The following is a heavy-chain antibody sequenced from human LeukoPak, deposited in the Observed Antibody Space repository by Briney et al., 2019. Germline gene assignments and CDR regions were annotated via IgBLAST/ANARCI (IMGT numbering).Heavy chain of an antibody. D-gene: IGHD6-13*01. Sequence: PGCTLRLSVEARGVTYRSNAMWWARQAPGKGLEWVSAISGSGGSTYYADSVKGRFTISRDNSKNTLYLQMNSLRAEDTAVYYCAKVRHLMVAAAGTNWFDPWGQGTLVTVSS. CDR1: GVTYRSNA. CDR3: AKVRHLMVAAAGTNWFDP. J-gene: IGHJ5*02. V-gene: IGHV3-23*01. CDR2: ISGSGGST.